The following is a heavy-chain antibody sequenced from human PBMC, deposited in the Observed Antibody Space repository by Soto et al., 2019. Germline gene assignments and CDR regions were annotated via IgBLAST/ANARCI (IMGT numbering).Heavy chain of an antibody. J-gene: IGHJ3*02. D-gene: IGHD5-12*01. CDR3: AKVREGYNEAFDI. Sequence: QVQLVESGGGVVQPGRSLRLSCAASGFTFSSYGMHWVRQAPGKGLEWVAVISYDGSNKYYADSVKGRFTISRDNSKNTLYLQMNSLRAEDTAVYYCAKVREGYNEAFDIWGQGTMVTVSS. V-gene: IGHV3-30*18. CDR2: ISYDGSNK. CDR1: GFTFSSYG.